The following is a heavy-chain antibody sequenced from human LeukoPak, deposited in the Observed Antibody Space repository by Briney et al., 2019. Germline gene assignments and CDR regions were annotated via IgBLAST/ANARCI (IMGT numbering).Heavy chain of an antibody. CDR1: GGSFSGYY. J-gene: IGHJ4*02. V-gene: IGHV4-34*01. CDR2: INHSGST. CDR3: ASSMITFEGVDDY. D-gene: IGHD3-16*01. Sequence: SETLSLTCAVYGGSFSGYYWSWIRQPPGKGLEWIGEINHSGSTNYNPSLKSRVTISVDTSKNQFSLKLSSVTAADTAVYYCASSMITFEGVDDYWGQGTLVTVSS.